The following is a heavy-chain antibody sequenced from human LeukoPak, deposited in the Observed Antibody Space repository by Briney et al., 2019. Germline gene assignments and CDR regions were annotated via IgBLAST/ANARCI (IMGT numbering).Heavy chain of an antibody. V-gene: IGHV1-69*05. Sequence: SVKVSCKASGGTFSSYAISWVRQAPGQGLEWMGGIIPIFGTANYAQKFQGRVTITTDESTSTAYMELSSLRSEDTAVYYCARDLYSSSWYGKYFQHWGQGTLVTVSS. D-gene: IGHD6-13*01. CDR1: GGTFSSYA. J-gene: IGHJ1*01. CDR2: IIPIFGTA. CDR3: ARDLYSSSWYGKYFQH.